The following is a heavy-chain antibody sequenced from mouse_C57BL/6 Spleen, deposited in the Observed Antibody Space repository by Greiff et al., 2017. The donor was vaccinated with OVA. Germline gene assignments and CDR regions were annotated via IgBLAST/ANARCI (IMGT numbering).Heavy chain of an antibody. CDR2: IYPGSGST. V-gene: IGHV1-55*01. Sequence: QVHVKQPGAELVKPGASVKMSCKASGYTFTSYWITWVKQRPGQGLEWIGDIYPGSGSTNYNEKFKSKATLTVDTSSSTAYMQLSSLTSEDSAVYYCALYYYGSSPRAMDYWGQGTSVTVSS. J-gene: IGHJ4*01. D-gene: IGHD1-1*01. CDR1: GYTFTSYW. CDR3: ALYYYGSSPRAMDY.